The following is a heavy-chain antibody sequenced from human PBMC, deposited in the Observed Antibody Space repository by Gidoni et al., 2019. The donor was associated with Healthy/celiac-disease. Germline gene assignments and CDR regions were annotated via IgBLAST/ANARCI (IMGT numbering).Heavy chain of an antibody. CDR3: AINSLIVVVPAAICYFDY. J-gene: IGHJ4*02. V-gene: IGHV4-38-2*02. Sequence: QVQLQESGPGLVKPSETLSLTCTVSGYSISSGYYWGWIRQPPGKGLEWIGSIYHSGSTYYNPSLKSRVTISVDTSKNQFSLKLSSVTAADTAVYYCAINSLIVVVPAAICYFDYWGQGTLVTVSS. D-gene: IGHD2-2*02. CDR1: GYSISSGYY. CDR2: IYHSGST.